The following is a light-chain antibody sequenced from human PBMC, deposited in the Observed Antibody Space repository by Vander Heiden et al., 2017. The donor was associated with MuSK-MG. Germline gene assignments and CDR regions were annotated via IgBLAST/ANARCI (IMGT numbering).Light chain of an antibody. CDR3: QQWDSFWLT. V-gene: IGKV3-20*01. Sequence: EIVLPQSPGTLSLSPAQRATFSSRPSQSVDSTSLAWYQQKPGQAPRLLIYGASSRATGSPDRFSGSGSGRDFTLTISRLEAEDFAVYYGQQWDSFWLTFGGGTKVETK. J-gene: IGKJ4*01. CDR1: QSVDSTS. CDR2: GAS.